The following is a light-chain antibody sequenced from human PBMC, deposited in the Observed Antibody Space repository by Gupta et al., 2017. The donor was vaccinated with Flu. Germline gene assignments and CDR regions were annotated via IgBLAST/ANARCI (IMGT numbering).Light chain of an antibody. CDR2: PAS. V-gene: IGKV1-12*01. J-gene: IGKJ4*02. Sequence: DLQMPQSPPSVSASVRDSVTVTCRASQVIYSQLGWYQQKPGKAPKLLIYPASTLQSGVPSRFSGSGSETDFTLTITSLQPEDAATYYCQQAYSIPRTFGEGAKVEIK. CDR3: QQAYSIPRT. CDR1: QVIYSQ.